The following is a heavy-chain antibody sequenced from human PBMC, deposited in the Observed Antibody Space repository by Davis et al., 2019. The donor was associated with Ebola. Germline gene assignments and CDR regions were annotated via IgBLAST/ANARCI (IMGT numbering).Heavy chain of an antibody. CDR1: GYSLTNYW. CDR2: IYPGDSDT. V-gene: IGHV5-51*01. J-gene: IGHJ4*02. CDR3: ARAPYYYDISGYYGDY. D-gene: IGHD3-22*01. Sequence: KVSCKVSGYSLTNYWIAWVRQMPGKGLEWMGIIYPGDSDTRYSPSFLGQVIISADKSISTAYLQWSSLKASDTAMYYCARAPYYYDISGYYGDYWGQGTLVTVSS.